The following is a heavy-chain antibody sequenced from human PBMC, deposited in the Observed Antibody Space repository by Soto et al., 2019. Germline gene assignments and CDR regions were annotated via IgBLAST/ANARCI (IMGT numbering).Heavy chain of an antibody. Sequence: GASETFSCKASGYTFTSYGISWVRQATGQGLEWMGWISAYNGNTNYAQKLQGRVTMTTDTSTSTAYMELRSLRSGDTAVYYCARVVQYQLLVGWFDPWGQGTLVTVSS. CDR2: ISAYNGNT. V-gene: IGHV1-18*04. CDR3: ARVVQYQLLVGWFDP. D-gene: IGHD2-2*01. J-gene: IGHJ5*02. CDR1: GYTFTSYG.